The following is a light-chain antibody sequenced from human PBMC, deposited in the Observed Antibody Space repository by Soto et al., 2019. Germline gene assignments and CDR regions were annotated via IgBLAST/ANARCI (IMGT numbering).Light chain of an antibody. CDR2: GAS. Sequence: EIVMTQSPATLSVSPGERATLSCRASQSVSVSYLAWYQQKPGQAPRLLIYGASSRATGIPDRVSGNGSGTDFTLTISRLEPEDCAVYYGQQYGSSPWTFGQGTKVDIK. CDR3: QQYGSSPWT. J-gene: IGKJ1*01. CDR1: QSVSVSY. V-gene: IGKV3-20*01.